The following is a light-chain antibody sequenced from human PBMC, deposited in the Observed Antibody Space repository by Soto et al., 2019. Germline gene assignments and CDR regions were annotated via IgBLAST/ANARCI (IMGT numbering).Light chain of an antibody. CDR2: EVA. Sequence: QSALTQPPSASGSPGQSVTISCTGTSSDVGGYDLVSWYQQHPGKAPKLILYEVAKRPSGVPARFSGSKSGNTASLTVSGLQADDESDYYCSSFAGKNNFFGGGTKLTVL. J-gene: IGLJ2*01. V-gene: IGLV2-8*01. CDR1: SSDVGGYDL. CDR3: SSFAGKNNF.